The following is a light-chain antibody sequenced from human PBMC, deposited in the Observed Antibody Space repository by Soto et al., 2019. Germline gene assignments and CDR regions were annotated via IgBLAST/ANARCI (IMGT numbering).Light chain of an antibody. CDR1: SSDVGGYNY. V-gene: IGLV2-14*01. J-gene: IGLJ2*01. CDR3: SSFSNSDTPVV. Sequence: QSALTQPASVSGSRGQSITISCTGTSSDVGGYNYVSWYQQHPGKAPKLIIFEVSSGPSGISDRFSGSKSGNTASLTISGLQPDDEADYYCSSFSNSDTPVVFGGGTKITVL. CDR2: EVS.